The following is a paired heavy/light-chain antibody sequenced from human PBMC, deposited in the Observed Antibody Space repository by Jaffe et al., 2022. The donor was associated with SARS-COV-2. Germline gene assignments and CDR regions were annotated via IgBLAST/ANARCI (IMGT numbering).Light chain of an antibody. CDR3: QQLNSYPFT. J-gene: IGKJ4*01. CDR1: QGISSY. CDR2: AAS. V-gene: IGKV1-9*01. Sequence: DIQLTQSPSFLSASVGDRVTITCRASQGISSYLAWYQQKPGKAPKLLIYAASTLQSGVPSRFSGSGSGTEFTLTISSLQPEDFATYYCQQLNSYPFTFGGGTKVEIK.
Heavy chain of an antibody. D-gene: IGHD3-22*01. J-gene: IGHJ3*02. CDR2: IIPILGIA. Sequence: QVQLVQSGAEVKKPGSSVKVSCKASGGTFSSYTISWVRQAPGQGLEWMGRIIPILGIANYAQKFQGRVTITADKSTSTAYMELSSLRSEDTAVYYCARGGMYYYDSSGYYPPDIWGQGTMVTVSS. CDR1: GGTFSSYT. V-gene: IGHV1-69*02. CDR3: ARGGMYYYDSSGYYPPDI.